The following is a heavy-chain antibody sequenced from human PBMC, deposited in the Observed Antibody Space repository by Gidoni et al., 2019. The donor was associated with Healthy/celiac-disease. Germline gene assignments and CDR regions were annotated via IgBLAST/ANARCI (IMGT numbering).Heavy chain of an antibody. CDR3: ARGRNYYDSSGLYYMDV. D-gene: IGHD3-22*01. V-gene: IGHV4-34*01. J-gene: IGHJ6*03. CDR2: SNNIGST. CDR1: CRSLRVSY. Sequence: VQLPQWGAALLEPSETLSLPCAVYCRSLRVSYWSWIRQPPAKGLEWIGESNNIGSTNYNPSLKSRVSISVDTSKNQCSLKLSSVTAADTAGYYWARGRNYYDSSGLYYMDVWGKGTTVTGSS.